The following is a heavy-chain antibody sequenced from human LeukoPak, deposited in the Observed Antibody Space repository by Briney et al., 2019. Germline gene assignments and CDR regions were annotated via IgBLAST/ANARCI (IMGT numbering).Heavy chain of an antibody. J-gene: IGHJ3*02. CDR2: IKQDGSEK. D-gene: IGHD1-26*01. V-gene: IGHV3-7*01. Sequence: GGSLRLSCAASGFTFSSYWMSWVRQAPGKGLEWVANIKQDGSEKYYVDSVKGRFTTSRDNAKNSLYLQMNSLRAEDTAVYYCARDLDRVVGATHDAFDIWGQGTMVTVSS. CDR1: GFTFSSYW. CDR3: ARDLDRVVGATHDAFDI.